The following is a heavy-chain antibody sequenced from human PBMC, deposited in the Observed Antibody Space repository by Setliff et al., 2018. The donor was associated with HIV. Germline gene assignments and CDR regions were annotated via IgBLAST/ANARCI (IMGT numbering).Heavy chain of an antibody. CDR3: ARDQGYSSSWRGSPSFYFDY. Sequence: SETLSLTCAVYGGSFSGYYWSWIRQPPGKGLEWIGEINHGGSTDSNPSLKSRVTISVDTSKNQFSLKLNSVTAADTAVYYCARDQGYSSSWRGSPSFYFDYWGQGTLVTV. V-gene: IGHV4-34*01. CDR2: INHGGST. J-gene: IGHJ4*02. CDR1: GGSFSGYY. D-gene: IGHD6-13*01.